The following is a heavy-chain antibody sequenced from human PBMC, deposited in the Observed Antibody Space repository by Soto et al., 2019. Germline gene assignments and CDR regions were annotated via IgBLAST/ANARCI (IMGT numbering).Heavy chain of an antibody. V-gene: IGHV1-69*01. Sequence: QVQLVQSGAEVKKPGTSVRVSCKASGDTFIGYSISWVRQAPGQGLEWMGLVIPPQRTTKYAQRFPGRVTMSVDQFASTTYMELSSLRPEDTALYYCVIDRLIVAVSVGRMDVWGQGTTVTVSS. J-gene: IGHJ6*02. D-gene: IGHD6-19*01. CDR2: VIPPQRTT. CDR3: VIDRLIVAVSVGRMDV. CDR1: GDTFIGYS.